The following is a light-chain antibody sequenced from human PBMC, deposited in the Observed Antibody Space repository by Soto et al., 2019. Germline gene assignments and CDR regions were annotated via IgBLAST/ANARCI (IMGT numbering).Light chain of an antibody. Sequence: DIPMTQSPSTLSGSVGDRVTITCRASQTISSWLAWYQQKPGKVPKLLIYDTSSLESGVPSRFSGSGSGTDFTLTISSLQPEDFATYYCQQSYSTSITFGQGTRLEIK. J-gene: IGKJ5*01. CDR1: QTISSW. CDR3: QQSYSTSIT. V-gene: IGKV1-5*01. CDR2: DTS.